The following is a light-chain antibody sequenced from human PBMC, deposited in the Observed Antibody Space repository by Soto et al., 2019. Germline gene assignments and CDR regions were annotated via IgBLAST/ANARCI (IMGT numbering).Light chain of an antibody. CDR3: QHYNNWPPWT. J-gene: IGKJ1*01. V-gene: IGKV3-15*01. CDR2: RAS. CDR1: QSVSTN. Sequence: EIVMTQSPATLSVFPGERATLSCRASQSVSTNLAWYQQKPGQAPRLLIYRASTRATGIPARFSGSGSGTEFTLTISSLQSEDFAVYYCQHYNNWPPWTFGQGTKVEI.